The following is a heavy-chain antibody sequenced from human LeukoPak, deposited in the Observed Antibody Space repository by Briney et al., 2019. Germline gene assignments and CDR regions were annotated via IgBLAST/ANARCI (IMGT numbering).Heavy chain of an antibody. D-gene: IGHD6-19*01. V-gene: IGHV1-3*01. Sequence: ASVKVSCTTSGFTFTTYTMHWVRQAPGQRLEWMGWTNAANGNTQYSQKFQGRVTITRDTSASTAYMELSSLRSEDTAVYYCARGAPIRVAVAATFDPWGQGTLVTVPS. J-gene: IGHJ5*02. CDR1: GFTFTTYT. CDR3: ARGAPIRVAVAATFDP. CDR2: TNAANGNT.